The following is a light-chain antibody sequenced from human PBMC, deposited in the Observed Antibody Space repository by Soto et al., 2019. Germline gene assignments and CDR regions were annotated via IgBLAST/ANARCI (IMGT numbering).Light chain of an antibody. Sequence: EIVLTQSPGTLSLSPGERATLSCRASQSISSTYLAWYQQKAGQAPRLLIYGASNRATGIPDRFSGSGSGTDFTLTIDRLEPEDFAVYYCQQYGRTFGQGTKVEIK. CDR1: QSISSTY. V-gene: IGKV3-20*01. CDR3: QQYGRT. CDR2: GAS. J-gene: IGKJ1*01.